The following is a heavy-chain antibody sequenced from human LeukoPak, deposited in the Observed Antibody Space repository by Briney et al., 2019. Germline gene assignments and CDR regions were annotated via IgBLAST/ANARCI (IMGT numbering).Heavy chain of an antibody. J-gene: IGHJ3*02. D-gene: IGHD7-27*01. V-gene: IGHV5-51*01. CDR3: ARHSRANWGFLGAFDI. CDR1: GYSFISYW. Sequence: PGESLKISCKGSGYSFISYWIGWVRQMPGKGLEWTGIIYPGDSDTRYSPSFQGQVTISVDKSISTAYLQWSSLKASDTAMYYCARHSRANWGFLGAFDIWGQGTMVTVSS. CDR2: IYPGDSDT.